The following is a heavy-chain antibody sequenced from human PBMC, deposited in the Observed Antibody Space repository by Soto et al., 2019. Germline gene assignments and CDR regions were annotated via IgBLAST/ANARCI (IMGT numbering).Heavy chain of an antibody. V-gene: IGHV4-30-4*01. CDR1: GGSISSGDYY. CDR3: ARQTLILSGPFDY. CDR2: IYYSGST. J-gene: IGHJ4*02. D-gene: IGHD1-1*01. Sequence: SETLSLTCTVSGGSISSGDYYWSWIRQPPGKGLEWIGYIYYSGSTYYNPSLKSRVTISVDTSKNQFSLKLSSVTAADTAVYYCARQTLILSGPFDYWGQGALVTVSS.